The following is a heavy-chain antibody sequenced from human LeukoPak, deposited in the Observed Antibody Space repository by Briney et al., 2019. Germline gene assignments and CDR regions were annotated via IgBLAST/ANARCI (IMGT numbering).Heavy chain of an antibody. CDR2: IYSGGST. D-gene: IGHD6-6*01. CDR1: GFTVSSNY. V-gene: IGHV3-66*02. J-gene: IGHJ4*02. Sequence: QPGGSLRLSCAASGFTVSSNYMSWVRQAPGKGLEWVSVIYSGGSTYYADSVKGRFTISRDNSKNTLYLQMNSLRTEDTAVYYCARALAARQDYWGQGTLVTVSS. CDR3: ARALAARQDY.